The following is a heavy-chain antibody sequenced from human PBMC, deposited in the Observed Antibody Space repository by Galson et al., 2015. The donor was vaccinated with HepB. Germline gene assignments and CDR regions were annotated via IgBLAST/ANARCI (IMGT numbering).Heavy chain of an antibody. Sequence: SLRLSCAASGFTFSDYYMSWIRQAPGKGLEWVSYISSSSSYTNYADSVKGRFTISRDNAKNSLYLQMNSLRAEDTAVYYCARERGWSRIVVVPAAIDYWGQGTLVTVSS. D-gene: IGHD2-2*02. J-gene: IGHJ4*02. CDR1: GFTFSDYY. V-gene: IGHV3-11*06. CDR2: ISSSSSYT. CDR3: ARERGWSRIVVVPAAIDY.